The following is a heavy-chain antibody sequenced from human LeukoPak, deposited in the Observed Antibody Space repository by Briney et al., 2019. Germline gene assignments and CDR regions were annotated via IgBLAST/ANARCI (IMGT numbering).Heavy chain of an antibody. D-gene: IGHD3-10*01. V-gene: IGHV5-51*01. CDR2: IYPGDSDT. CDR1: GYSFTSYW. J-gene: IGHJ4*02. CDR3: ARDYGSGSYSDY. Sequence: GESLKISWQGSGYSFTSYWLGWVRQIPGKGLEWVGIIYPGDSDTRYSPSFQDQLTISADNSINTPYLQWSSLKASDTAMYYCARDYGSGSYSDYWGQGTLVTVSS.